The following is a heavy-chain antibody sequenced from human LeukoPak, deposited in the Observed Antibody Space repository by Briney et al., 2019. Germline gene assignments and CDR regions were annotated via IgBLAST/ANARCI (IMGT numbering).Heavy chain of an antibody. CDR2: ISSSSSYI. CDR1: GFTFSSYS. V-gene: IGHV3-21*01. CDR3: ARAYVVVPAALDY. Sequence: GGSLRLSCAASGFTFSSYSMNWVRQAPGKGLEWVSSISSSSSYIYYADSVKGRFTISGDNAKNSLYLQMNSLRAGDTAVYYCARAYVVVPAALDYWGQGTLVTVSS. J-gene: IGHJ4*02. D-gene: IGHD2-2*01.